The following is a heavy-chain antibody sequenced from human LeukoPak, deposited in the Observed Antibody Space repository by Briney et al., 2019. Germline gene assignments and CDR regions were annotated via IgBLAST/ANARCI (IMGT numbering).Heavy chain of an antibody. CDR3: ARDRLITYYYDSSGTHADWFDP. CDR2: ISSSSSYI. Sequence: GGSLRLSCAASGFTFSSYSMNWVRQAPGKGLEWVSSISSSSSYIYYADSVKGRFTISRDNAKNSLYLRMNSLKAEDTAVYYCARDRLITYYYDSSGTHADWFDPWGQGTLVTVSS. J-gene: IGHJ5*02. CDR1: GFTFSSYS. D-gene: IGHD3-22*01. V-gene: IGHV3-21*01.